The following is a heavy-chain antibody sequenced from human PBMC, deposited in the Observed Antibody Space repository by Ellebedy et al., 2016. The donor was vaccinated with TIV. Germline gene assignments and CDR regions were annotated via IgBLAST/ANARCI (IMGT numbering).Heavy chain of an antibody. CDR1: GFTFSAYA. CDR2: IGGSGIST. J-gene: IGHJ4*02. Sequence: GGSLRLSXAASGFTFSAYAMTWVRQAPGKGLEWVSTIGGSGISTHYADSVKGRFTISRDNSKNTLSLQLNSLRAADTAVYYCMKGRAWDSSGWFDYWGQGTLVTVSS. V-gene: IGHV3-23*01. CDR3: MKGRAWDSSGWFDY. D-gene: IGHD6-19*01.